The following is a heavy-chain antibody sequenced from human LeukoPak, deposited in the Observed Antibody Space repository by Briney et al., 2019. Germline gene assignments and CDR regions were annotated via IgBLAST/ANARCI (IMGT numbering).Heavy chain of an antibody. CDR2: INPSGGST. J-gene: IGHJ5*02. CDR1: GYTFTSYY. CDR3: ARAMVTSINWFDP. V-gene: IGHV1-46*01. Sequence: ASVKVSCKASGYTFTSYYMHWVRQAPGQGLEWMGIINPSGGSTSYAQKFQGRVTITTDESTSTAYMELSSLRSEDTAVYYCARAMVTSINWFDPWGQGTLDTVSS. D-gene: IGHD5-18*01.